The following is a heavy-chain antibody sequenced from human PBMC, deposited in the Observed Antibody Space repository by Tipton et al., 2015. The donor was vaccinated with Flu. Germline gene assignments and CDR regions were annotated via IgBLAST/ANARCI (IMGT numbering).Heavy chain of an antibody. V-gene: IGHV1-69*01. CDR1: GGTFSNYA. D-gene: IGHD5-18*01. CDR2: TIPVSAKT. Sequence: QLVQSGAEVKKPGSSVKVSCKASGGTFSNYALNWVRQAPGQGLEWMGGTIPVSAKTNYAQKFQGRLTITADEATRTTYMELHSLTSEDTAVYYCARDKERDTPMSYFDIWGQGTLVTVSS. J-gene: IGHJ4*02. CDR3: ARDKERDTPMSYFDI.